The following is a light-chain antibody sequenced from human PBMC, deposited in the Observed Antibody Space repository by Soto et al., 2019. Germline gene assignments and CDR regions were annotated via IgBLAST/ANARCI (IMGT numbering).Light chain of an antibody. CDR3: MQAQQILRP. V-gene: IGKV2-28*01. J-gene: IGKJ1*01. CDR2: LGS. Sequence: IAESKMSVPVSAGWPSSISFSSVQILLQSNGNNYLDWYLQKPGQSPQLLIYLGSNRASGVPDRFSGSGSGTDFTLKISRVEAEDVGVYYCMQAQQILRPFCQGTKADIK. CDR1: QILLQSNGNNY.